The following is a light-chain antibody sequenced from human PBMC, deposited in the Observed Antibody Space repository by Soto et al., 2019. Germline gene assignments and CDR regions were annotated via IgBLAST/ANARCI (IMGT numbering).Light chain of an antibody. Sequence: QSVLTQPPSASGTPGQRVTISCSGSGSNIGSNYVYSYQQIPGTAPNHVIYRNYQRPSGVPDRLSGSKSGTSASLAINGLRSEDDAEDYCAAWDDNLTGSWVFGGGTKLTVL. V-gene: IGLV1-47*01. CDR3: AAWDDNLTGSWV. CDR2: RNY. J-gene: IGLJ3*02. CDR1: GSNIGSNY.